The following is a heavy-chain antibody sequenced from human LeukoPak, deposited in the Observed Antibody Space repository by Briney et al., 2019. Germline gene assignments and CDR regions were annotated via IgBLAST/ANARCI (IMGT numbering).Heavy chain of an antibody. J-gene: IGHJ4*02. CDR1: GFTVSSNY. V-gene: IGHV3-66*04. D-gene: IGHD2-21*01. Sequence: PGGSLRLSCAAPGFTVSSNYMNWVRQAPGKGLEWVSVIYSGGSTYYADSVKGRFTISRDNSKNTLYLQMNSLRAEDTAVYYCARQMGGDIDYWGQGTLVTVSS. CDR2: IYSGGST. CDR3: ARQMGGDIDY.